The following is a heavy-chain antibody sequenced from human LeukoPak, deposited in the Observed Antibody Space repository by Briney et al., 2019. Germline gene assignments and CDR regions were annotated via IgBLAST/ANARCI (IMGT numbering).Heavy chain of an antibody. CDR2: FDPEDGET. Sequence: ASVKVSCKVSGYTLTEFSIHWVRQAPGKGLEWVGRFDPEDGETIYAQKFQGRVTMTEDTSADTDYMELTSLRSEDTAVYYCATGGFGGRYDYIWWGQETLVTVSS. CDR1: GYTLTEFS. V-gene: IGHV1-24*01. J-gene: IGHJ4*02. D-gene: IGHD3-16*01. CDR3: ATGGFGGRYDYIW.